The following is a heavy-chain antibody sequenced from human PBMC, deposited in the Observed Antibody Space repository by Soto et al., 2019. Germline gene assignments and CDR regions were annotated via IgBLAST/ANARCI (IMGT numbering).Heavy chain of an antibody. CDR2: ISAYNGNT. D-gene: IGHD6-13*01. V-gene: IGHV1-18*01. Sequence: ASVKVSCKASGYTFTSYGISWVRQATGQGLEWMGWISAYNGNTNYAQKLQGRVTMTTDTSTSTAYMELRSLRSDDTAVYSCASENSSSWAYYYYGMDVWGQGTTVTVSS. CDR1: GYTFTSYG. CDR3: ASENSSSWAYYYYGMDV. J-gene: IGHJ6*02.